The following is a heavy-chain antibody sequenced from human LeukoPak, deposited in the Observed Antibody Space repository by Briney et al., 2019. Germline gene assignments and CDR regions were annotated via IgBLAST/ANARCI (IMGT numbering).Heavy chain of an antibody. D-gene: IGHD5-18*01. Sequence: ASVQVSCKASGYTFSDYYMHWVRQAPGQGLEWMGWINPNSGGTNYAQKFQGRVTMTRDTSITTAYMELSRLRSDDTALYHCARVDTTMGKDAFDIWGQGTMVTVSS. J-gene: IGHJ3*02. CDR1: GYTFSDYY. V-gene: IGHV1-2*02. CDR2: INPNSGGT. CDR3: ARVDTTMGKDAFDI.